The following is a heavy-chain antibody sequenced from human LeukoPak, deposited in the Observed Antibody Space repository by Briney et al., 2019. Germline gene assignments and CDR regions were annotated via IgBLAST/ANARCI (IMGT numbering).Heavy chain of an antibody. D-gene: IGHD7-27*01. CDR1: GFTFSSYW. J-gene: IGHJ4*02. Sequence: GGSLRLSCAASGFTFSSYWMSWVRQAPGKGLEWVANMKQDGSEKYYVDSVKGRFTISRDNAKNSLYLQMNSLRAEDTAVYYCARARTGDQHYFDYWGQGTLVTVSS. CDR2: MKQDGSEK. CDR3: ARARTGDQHYFDY. V-gene: IGHV3-7*01.